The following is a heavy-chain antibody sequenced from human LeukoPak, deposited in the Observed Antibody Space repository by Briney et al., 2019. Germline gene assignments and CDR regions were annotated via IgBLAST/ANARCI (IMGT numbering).Heavy chain of an antibody. CDR3: AAEENYYDSSGYYRDY. CDR2: IVVASGNT. J-gene: IGHJ4*02. CDR1: GFTFTSSA. D-gene: IGHD3-22*01. Sequence: SGKVSCKASGFTFTSSAVQWVRQARGQRLEWIGWIVVASGNTNYAQKFQERVTITRDMSTSTAYMELSSLRSEDTAVYYCAAEENYYDSSGYYRDYWGQGTLVTLSS. V-gene: IGHV1-58*01.